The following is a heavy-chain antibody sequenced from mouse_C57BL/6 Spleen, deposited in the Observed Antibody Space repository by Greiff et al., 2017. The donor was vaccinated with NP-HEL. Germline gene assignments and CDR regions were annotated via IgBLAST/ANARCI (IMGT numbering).Heavy chain of an antibody. CDR1: GYTFTDYY. Sequence: VQLQQSGAELVRPGASVKLSCKASGYTFTDYYINWVKQRPGQGLEWIARIYPGSGNTYYNEKFKGTATLTAEKSSSTAYMQLSSLTSEDSAVYFCARGYGAYWGQGTLVTVSA. CDR3: ARGYGAY. J-gene: IGHJ3*01. D-gene: IGHD2-14*01. CDR2: IYPGSGNT. V-gene: IGHV1-76*01.